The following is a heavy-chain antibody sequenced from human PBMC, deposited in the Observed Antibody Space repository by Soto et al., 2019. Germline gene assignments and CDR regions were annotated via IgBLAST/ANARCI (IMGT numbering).Heavy chain of an antibody. CDR2: MHYTGFS. CDR1: GDSVTSHY. J-gene: IGHJ4*02. D-gene: IGHD6-13*01. V-gene: IGHV4-59*02. CDR3: ATSYGNAWYPF. Sequence: PSETLSLTCSFSGDSVTSHYVTWIRQSPEKGLEWIGYMHYTGFSHWNPALKSRLTISLDKSKRQVSLQLTSGSGADTAVYDCATSYGNAWYPFWGQEAQFTVSS.